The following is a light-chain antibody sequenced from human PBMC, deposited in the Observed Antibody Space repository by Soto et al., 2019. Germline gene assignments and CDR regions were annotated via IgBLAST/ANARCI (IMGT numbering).Light chain of an antibody. V-gene: IGLV2-14*01. Sequence: QSALTQPASVSGSPGQSITISCTGTSSVVGGYNYVSWYQQHPGKAPKLMIYDVSNRPSGVSNRFSGSKSGNTASLTISGLQAEDEADYYCSSYTSSSTRVFGTGTKATVL. CDR3: SSYTSSSTRV. CDR2: DVS. CDR1: SSVVGGYNY. J-gene: IGLJ1*01.